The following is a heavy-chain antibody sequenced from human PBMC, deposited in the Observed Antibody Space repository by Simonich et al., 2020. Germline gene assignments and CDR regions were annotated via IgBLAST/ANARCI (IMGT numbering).Heavy chain of an antibody. CDR1: CGSISSYY. V-gene: IGHV4-59*08. Sequence: QVQLQESGPGLVKPSETLSLTCTVSCGSISSYYWRWIRQPPGKGLEWIGYIYYSGSTNYNPSLKSRVTISVDTSKNQFSLKLSSVTAADTAVYYCARSLGYYYYYYGMDVWGQGTTVTVSS. D-gene: IGHD1-26*01. J-gene: IGHJ6*02. CDR3: ARSLGYYYYYYGMDV. CDR2: IYYSGST.